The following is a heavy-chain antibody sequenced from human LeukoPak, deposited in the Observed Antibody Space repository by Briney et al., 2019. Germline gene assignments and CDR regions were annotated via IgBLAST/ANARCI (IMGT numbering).Heavy chain of an antibody. V-gene: IGHV3-11*01. J-gene: IGHJ4*02. Sequence: GGSLRLSCAASGFTFNDYYMSWIRQAPGKGLEWVSYISSSGSTIYYADSVKGRFTISRDNAKNSLYLQMNSLRAEDTAVYYCARDPTWGYYFDYWGQGTLVTVSS. CDR3: ARDPTWGYYFDY. D-gene: IGHD3-16*01. CDR1: GFTFNDYY. CDR2: ISSSGSTI.